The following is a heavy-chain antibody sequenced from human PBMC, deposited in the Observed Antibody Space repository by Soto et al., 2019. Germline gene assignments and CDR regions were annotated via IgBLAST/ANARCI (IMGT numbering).Heavy chain of an antibody. CDR1: GFTFDDYG. V-gene: IGHV3-20*04. CDR3: ARGPRLRYGGAFDI. CDR2: INWNGGST. D-gene: IGHD3-9*01. J-gene: IGHJ3*02. Sequence: GGSLRLSCAASGFTFDDYGMSWVRQAPGKGLEWVSGINWNGGSTGYADSVKGRFTISRDNAKNSLYLQMNSLRAEDTALYYCARGPRLRYGGAFDIWGQGTMVTVSS.